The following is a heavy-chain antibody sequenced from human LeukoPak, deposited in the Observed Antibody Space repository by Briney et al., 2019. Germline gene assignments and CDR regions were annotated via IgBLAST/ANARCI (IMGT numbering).Heavy chain of an antibody. J-gene: IGHJ3*02. V-gene: IGHV1-2*02. CDR1: GYTFTGYY. CDR2: INPKSGGT. Sequence: GASVKVSCKASGYTFTGYYMHWVRQAPGQGLEWMGWINPKSGGTKYAQKFQGRVTMTRDTSISTASMELSRLRSDDTAVFYCARGAAIMGAVRPDAFDIWGQGTMVTVSS. D-gene: IGHD1-26*01. CDR3: ARGAAIMGAVRPDAFDI.